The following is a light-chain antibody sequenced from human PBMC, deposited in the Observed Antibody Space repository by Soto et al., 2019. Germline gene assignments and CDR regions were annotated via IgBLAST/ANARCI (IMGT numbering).Light chain of an antibody. Sequence: QSLLSQSPEASGTPGQRITIYCSGSTSSIGSNAVNWYQQFPGPAPTFLIYNDDQRPSGVPDRFSGSKSATSPSLAISGLHSEEEADYYCATWDDSLTAFVFGTGTKVTVL. CDR2: NDD. CDR1: TSSIGSNA. J-gene: IGLJ1*01. V-gene: IGLV1-44*01. CDR3: ATWDDSLTAFV.